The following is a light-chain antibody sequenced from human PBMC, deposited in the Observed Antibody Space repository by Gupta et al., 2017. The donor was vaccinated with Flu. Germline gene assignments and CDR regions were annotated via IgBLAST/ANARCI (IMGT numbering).Light chain of an antibody. J-gene: IGLJ1*01. Sequence: QSALTQPPSVSGSPGQSVTISCTGTSSDIGHYNRVSWYQQSPGTAPKLMIYEVSNRPSGVPDRFSGSKSGNTASLTISGLQAEDDADFYCSSYTSSYTYVFGTGTKVTVL. CDR1: SSDIGHYNR. CDR2: EVS. CDR3: SSYTSSYTYV. V-gene: IGLV2-18*02.